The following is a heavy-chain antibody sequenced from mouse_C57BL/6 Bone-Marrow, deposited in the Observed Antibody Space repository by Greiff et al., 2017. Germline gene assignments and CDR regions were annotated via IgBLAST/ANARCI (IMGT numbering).Heavy chain of an antibody. CDR2: INPSNGGT. D-gene: IGHD2-4*01. V-gene: IGHV1-53*01. CDR1: GYTFTSYW. J-gene: IGHJ3*01. CDR3: ARRTYYDYGWFAY. Sequence: VQLQQPGPELVKPGASVKLSCKASGYTFTSYWMHWVKQRPGQGLEWIGNINPSNGGTNYNEKFKSKATLTVDKSSSTAYMQLSSLTSEDSAVYYCARRTYYDYGWFAYWGQGTLVTVSA.